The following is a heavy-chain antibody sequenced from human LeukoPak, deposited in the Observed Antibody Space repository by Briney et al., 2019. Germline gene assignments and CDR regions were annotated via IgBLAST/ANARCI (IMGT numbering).Heavy chain of an antibody. D-gene: IGHD3-10*01. CDR1: GYLFIGYY. J-gene: IGHJ5*02. Sequence: SVKVSCKTSGYLFIGYYVHWVRQAPGQGLEWMGRIIPILGIANYAQKFQGRVTMTTDTSTSTAYMELRSLRSDDTAVYYCARDWATMVRTPFDPWGQGTLVTVSS. CDR2: IIPILGIA. CDR3: ARDWATMVRTPFDP. V-gene: IGHV1-69*04.